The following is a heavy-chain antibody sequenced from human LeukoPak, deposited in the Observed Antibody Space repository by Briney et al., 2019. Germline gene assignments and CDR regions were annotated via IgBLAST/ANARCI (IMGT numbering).Heavy chain of an antibody. CDR1: GFTFSSYA. CDR3: AKVSSGCPDY. CDR2: ISGYSGNT. V-gene: IGHV3-23*01. J-gene: IGHJ4*02. Sequence: PGGSLRLSCAASGFTFSSYAMSWVRQAPGKGLEWVSTISGYSGNTCYADSVKGRFTISRDISKNTLYLQMNSLRAEDTALYYCAKVSSGCPDYWGQGTLVTVSS. D-gene: IGHD6-19*01.